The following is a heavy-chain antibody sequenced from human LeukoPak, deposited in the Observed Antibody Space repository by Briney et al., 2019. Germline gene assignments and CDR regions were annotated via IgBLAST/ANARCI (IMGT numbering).Heavy chain of an antibody. CDR3: TTDVQSPNDYYDSSGFDY. CDR2: IKSKTDGGTT. D-gene: IGHD3-22*01. V-gene: IGHV3-15*01. CDR1: GFTFSNAW. J-gene: IGHJ4*02. Sequence: GGSLRLSCAASGFTFSNAWMSWVRQAPGKGLEWVGRIKSKTDGGTTDYAAPVKGRFTISRDDSKNTLYLQMNSLKTEDTAVYYCTTDVQSPNDYYDSSGFDYWGQGTLVTVSS.